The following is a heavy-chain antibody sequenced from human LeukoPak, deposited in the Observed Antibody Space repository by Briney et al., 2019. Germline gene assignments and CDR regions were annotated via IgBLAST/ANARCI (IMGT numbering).Heavy chain of an antibody. V-gene: IGHV3-23*01. J-gene: IGHJ3*02. CDR1: AFTFSSCA. Sequence: GGSLRLSCAASAFTFSSCAMSWVRQAPGKGLQWVSAISGSGVSTYYTDSVKGRFTISRDNSKSTLFLHMNSLTAEDTAVYYCVKDYTSGRYDAFDIWGQGTMVTVSS. CDR2: ISGSGVST. D-gene: IGHD6-19*01. CDR3: VKDYTSGRYDAFDI.